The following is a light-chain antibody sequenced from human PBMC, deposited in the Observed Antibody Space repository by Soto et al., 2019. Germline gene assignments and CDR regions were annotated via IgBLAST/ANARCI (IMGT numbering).Light chain of an antibody. CDR3: QQRTNWRIT. CDR2: DAS. V-gene: IGKV3-11*01. Sequence: EVVFTQSPATLSLSPGERATLSCRASQSVSNYLAWYQQKTGQAPRLLIYDASNRATGIPDRFSGTGSGTDFTLTISSLEPEDFAVYYCQQRTNWRITFGQGTRLEIK. CDR1: QSVSNY. J-gene: IGKJ5*01.